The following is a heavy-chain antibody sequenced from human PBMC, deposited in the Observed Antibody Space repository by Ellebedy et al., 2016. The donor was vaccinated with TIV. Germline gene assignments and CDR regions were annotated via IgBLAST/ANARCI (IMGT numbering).Heavy chain of an antibody. J-gene: IGHJ5*02. CDR3: ATMRRATRGFDP. Sequence: GSLRLXXNVSGGSIGDYYYTWIRQPPGKGLEWIGNIHYSESTKYNPSLKSRLTISLDASRNQFSLRLISVTAADTAMYYCATMRRATRGFDPWGQGTLVTVSS. CDR2: IHYSEST. V-gene: IGHV4-59*08. D-gene: IGHD3-10*01. CDR1: GGSIGDYY.